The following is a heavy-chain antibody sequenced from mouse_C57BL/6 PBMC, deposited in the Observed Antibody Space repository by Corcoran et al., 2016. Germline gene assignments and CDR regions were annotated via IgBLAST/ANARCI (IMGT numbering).Heavy chain of an antibody. J-gene: IGHJ1*03. CDR3: ARSYYYGSSYLRYWYFDV. D-gene: IGHD1-1*01. CDR1: GYTFTDYN. Sequence: EVQLQQSGPELVKPGASVKIPCKASGYTFTDYNMDWVKQSHGKSLEWIGDINPNNGGTIYNQKFKGKATLTVDKSSSTAYMELRSLTSEDTAVYYCARSYYYGSSYLRYWYFDVWGTGTTVTVSS. V-gene: IGHV1-18*01. CDR2: INPNNGGT.